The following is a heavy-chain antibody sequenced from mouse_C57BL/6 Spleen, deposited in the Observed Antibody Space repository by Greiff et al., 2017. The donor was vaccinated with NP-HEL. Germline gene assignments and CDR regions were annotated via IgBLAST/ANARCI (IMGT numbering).Heavy chain of an antibody. J-gene: IGHJ1*03. CDR1: GYAFSSSW. D-gene: IGHD1-1*01. V-gene: IGHV1-82*01. CDR3: ARNYGSSHVGYFDV. CDR2: IYPGDGDT. Sequence: QVQLKESGPELVKPGASVKISCKASGYAFSSSWMNWVKQRPGKGLEWIGRIYPGDGDTNYNGKFKGKATLTADKSSSTAYMQLSSLTSEDSAVYFCARNYGSSHVGYFDVWGTGTTVTVSS.